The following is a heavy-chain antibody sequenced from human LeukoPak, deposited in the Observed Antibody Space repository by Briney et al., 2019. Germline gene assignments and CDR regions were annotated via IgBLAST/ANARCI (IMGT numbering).Heavy chain of an antibody. D-gene: IGHD4-17*01. CDR2: ISSSSSTI. Sequence: PGGSLRLSCAASGFTFSSYSMNWVRQAPGKGLEWVSYISSSSSTIYYADSVKGRFTISRDNAKNSLYLQMNSLRAEDTAVYYCALRDYGDLPAFDYWGQGTLVTVSS. CDR3: ALRDYGDLPAFDY. V-gene: IGHV3-48*01. J-gene: IGHJ4*02. CDR1: GFTFSSYS.